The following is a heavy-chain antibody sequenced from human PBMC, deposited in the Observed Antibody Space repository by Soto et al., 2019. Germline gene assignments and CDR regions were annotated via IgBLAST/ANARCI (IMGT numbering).Heavy chain of an antibody. CDR1: GFTFSSYW. D-gene: IGHD4-17*01. CDR3: AREGYGDYSDY. CDR2: IKQDGSEK. J-gene: IGHJ4*02. V-gene: IGHV3-7*01. Sequence: GGSRRLSCAASGFTFSSYWMSWVRQAPGKGLEWVANIKQDGSEKYYVDSVKGRFTISRDNAKNSLYLQMNSLRAEDTAVYYCAREGYGDYSDYWGQGTLVTVSS.